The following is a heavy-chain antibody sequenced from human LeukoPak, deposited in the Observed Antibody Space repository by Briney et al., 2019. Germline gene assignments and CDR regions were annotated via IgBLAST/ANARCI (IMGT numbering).Heavy chain of an antibody. J-gene: IGHJ1*01. V-gene: IGHV1-69*05. Sequence: SVKVSCKASGGTFSSYAISWVRQAAGQGLEWMGGIIPIFGTANYAQKFQGRVTITTDESTSTAYLELNSLRSEDAAVSDCASERASGYSSSWYSDEYFEVWGQGTTVTVSS. CDR2: IIPIFGTA. CDR1: GGTFSSYA. D-gene: IGHD6-13*01. CDR3: ASERASGYSSSWYSDEYFEV.